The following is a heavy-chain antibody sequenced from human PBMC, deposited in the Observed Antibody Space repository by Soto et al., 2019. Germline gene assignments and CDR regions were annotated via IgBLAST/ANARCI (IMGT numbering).Heavy chain of an antibody. CDR1: GYTFTSYG. CDR2: ISAYNGNT. D-gene: IGHD2-15*01. Sequence: GASVKVSCKASGYTFTSYGISRVRQAPGQGLEWMGWISAYNGNTNYAQKLQGRVTMTTDTSTSTAYMELRSLRSDDTAVYYCASCRRYCSVDWFDPWGQGTLVTVSS. J-gene: IGHJ5*02. V-gene: IGHV1-18*04. CDR3: ASCRRYCSVDWFDP.